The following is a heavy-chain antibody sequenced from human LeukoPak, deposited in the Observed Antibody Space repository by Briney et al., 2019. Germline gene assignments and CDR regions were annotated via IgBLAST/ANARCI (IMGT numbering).Heavy chain of an antibody. CDR1: GGSISSYY. CDR2: IYYSGST. D-gene: IGHD1-14*01. Sequence: SKTLSLTCTVSGGSISSYYWSWIRQPPGKGLEWIGYIYYSGSTNYNPSLKSRVTISVDTSKNQFSLKLSSVTAADTAVYYCARGPGAFDIWGQGTMVTVSS. CDR3: ARGPGAFDI. V-gene: IGHV4-59*01. J-gene: IGHJ3*02.